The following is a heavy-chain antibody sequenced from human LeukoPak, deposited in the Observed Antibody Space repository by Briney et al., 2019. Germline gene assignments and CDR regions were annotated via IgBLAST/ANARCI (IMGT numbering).Heavy chain of an antibody. CDR3: ARERLPVLRFLEWLPVYGMDV. J-gene: IGHJ6*02. D-gene: IGHD3-3*01. V-gene: IGHV1-46*01. Sequence: ASVKVSCKASGYTFTSYYMHRVRQAPGQGLEWMGIINPSGGSTSYAQKFQGRVTMTRDTSTSTVYMELSSLRSEDTAVYYCARERLPVLRFLEWLPVYGMDVWGQGTTVTASS. CDR2: INPSGGST. CDR1: GYTFTSYY.